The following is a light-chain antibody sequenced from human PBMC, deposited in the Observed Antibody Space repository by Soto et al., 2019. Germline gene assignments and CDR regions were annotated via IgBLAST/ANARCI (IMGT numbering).Light chain of an antibody. Sequence: QSVLTQPASVSGSPGQSVTISCTGTSSDVGGYDYVSWYQQYPGKAPKVMIYDVSNRPSGVSNRFSGSKSGNTASLTISGLQAEDEVHYYCTSYTTSATVVFGGGTKLTVL. CDR2: DVS. V-gene: IGLV2-14*03. CDR3: TSYTTSATVV. J-gene: IGLJ2*01. CDR1: SSDVGGYDY.